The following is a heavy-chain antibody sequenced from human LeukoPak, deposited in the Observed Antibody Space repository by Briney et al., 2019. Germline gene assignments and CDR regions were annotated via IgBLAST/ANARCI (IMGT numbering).Heavy chain of an antibody. CDR2: IYTSGST. CDR1: VDSITSSY. J-gene: IGHJ4*02. D-gene: IGHD2-21*01. Sequence: SETLSLTCTVSVDSITSSYWSWIRQPAGKGLEWIGLIYTSGSTNYNPSLKSRVTMSLDTSKNQFSLRLSSVTAADTAVYYCAREVASLDSWGQGTLVTVSS. CDR3: AREVASLDS. V-gene: IGHV4-4*07.